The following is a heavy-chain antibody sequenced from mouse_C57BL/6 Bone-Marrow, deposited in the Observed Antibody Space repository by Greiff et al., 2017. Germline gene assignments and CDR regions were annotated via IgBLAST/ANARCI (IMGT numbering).Heavy chain of an antibody. Sequence: VNLVESGAELARPGASVKLSCKASGYTFTSYGISWVKQRTGQGLEWIGEIYPRSGNTYYNEKFKGKATLTADKSSSTAYMELRSLTSEDSAVYFCARDPYYYGSSPFDYWGQGTTLTVSS. D-gene: IGHD1-1*01. V-gene: IGHV1-81*01. CDR3: ARDPYYYGSSPFDY. CDR2: IYPRSGNT. CDR1: GYTFTSYG. J-gene: IGHJ2*01.